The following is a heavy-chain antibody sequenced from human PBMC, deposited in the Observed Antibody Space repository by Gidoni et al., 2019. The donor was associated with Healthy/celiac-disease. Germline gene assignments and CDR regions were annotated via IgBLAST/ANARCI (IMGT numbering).Heavy chain of an antibody. CDR3: ATDIVVVPAAIIGLFYGMDV. CDR1: GFTFSSYS. Sequence: EVQLVESGGGLVKPGGSLRPSCAASGFTFSSYSMNWFRQAPGKGLEWVSSISSSSSYIYYADSVKGRFTISRDNARNSLYLQMNSLRAEDTAVYYCATDIVVVPAAIIGLFYGMDVWGQGTTVTVSS. D-gene: IGHD2-2*01. CDR2: ISSSSSYI. J-gene: IGHJ6*02. V-gene: IGHV3-21*01.